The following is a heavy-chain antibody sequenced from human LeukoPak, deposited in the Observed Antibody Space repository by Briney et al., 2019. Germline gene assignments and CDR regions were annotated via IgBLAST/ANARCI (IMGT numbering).Heavy chain of an antibody. Sequence: PSETLSLTCTVSGGFISNYYWSWIRQPAGKGLEWIGRIYTSGSTNYNSSLKSRVTMSVDTSKNQFSLKLSSVTAADTAVYYCARGGYYGSGNDFRFDPWGQGTLVTVSS. J-gene: IGHJ5*02. CDR2: IYTSGST. V-gene: IGHV4-4*07. CDR3: ARGGYYGSGNDFRFDP. CDR1: GGFISNYY. D-gene: IGHD3-10*01.